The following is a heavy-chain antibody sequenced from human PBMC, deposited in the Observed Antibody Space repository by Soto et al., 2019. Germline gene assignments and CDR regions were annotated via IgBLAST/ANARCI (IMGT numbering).Heavy chain of an antibody. CDR1: GGSINSGGYY. V-gene: IGHV4-31*03. J-gene: IGHJ4*02. CDR2: IYNSGST. CDR3: ARGITMVRGVIHTPYFDY. Sequence: QVQLQESGPGLVKPSQTLSLTCTVSGGSINSGGYYWSWIRQHPGKGLEWIGYIYNSGSTYYNPSLKSRVTISVDTSKNKCSLKLSSVTAADTAVYCCARGITMVRGVIHTPYFDYWGQGTLVTVSS. D-gene: IGHD3-10*01.